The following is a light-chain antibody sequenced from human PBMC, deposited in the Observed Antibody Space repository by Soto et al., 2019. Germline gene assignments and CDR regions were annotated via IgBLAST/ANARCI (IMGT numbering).Light chain of an antibody. CDR2: GVS. J-gene: IGKJ1*01. CDR1: QSVSSTF. V-gene: IGKV3-20*01. Sequence: EIVLTQSPGTLSLSPGERANLSCRASQSVSSTFLAWYQQKPGQAPRLLIFGVSNRATGIPDRFSGSGSGTDFTLTISRLEPEDFAVYYCGQFVSAPPRTFGQGTKVEIK. CDR3: GQFVSAPPRT.